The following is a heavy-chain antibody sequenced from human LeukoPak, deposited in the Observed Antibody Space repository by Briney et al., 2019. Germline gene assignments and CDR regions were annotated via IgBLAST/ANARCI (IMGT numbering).Heavy chain of an antibody. CDR3: ARSTRFGEFGDY. J-gene: IGHJ4*02. D-gene: IGHD3-10*01. CDR1: GFTFSSYA. CDR2: ISSNGGST. Sequence: TGGPLTLSYAASGFTFSSYAMHWVRQAPGKGLEYVSAISSNGGSTYYANSVKGRFTISRDNSKDTLYLQMGSLRAEDMAVYYCARSTRFGEFGDYWGQGTLVSVSS. V-gene: IGHV3-64*01.